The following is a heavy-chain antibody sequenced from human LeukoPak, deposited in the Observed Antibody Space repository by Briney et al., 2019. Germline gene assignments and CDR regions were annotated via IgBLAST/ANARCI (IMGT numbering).Heavy chain of an antibody. CDR2: IIPVFGTA. J-gene: IGHJ3*02. CDR3: ARDFGGVVVAAMNAFDI. CDR1: GGTFSSYA. Sequence: ASVKVSCKASGGTFSSYAIGWVRQAPGQGLEWMGGIIPVFGTANYAQKFQGRVTITTDESTSTAYMELSSLRSEDTAVYYCARDFGGVVVAAMNAFDIWGQGTMVTVSS. V-gene: IGHV1-69*05. D-gene: IGHD2-15*01.